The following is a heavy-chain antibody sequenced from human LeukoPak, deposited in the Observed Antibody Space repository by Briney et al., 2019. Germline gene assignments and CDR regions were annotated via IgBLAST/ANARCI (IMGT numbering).Heavy chain of an antibody. Sequence: GGSLRLSCAASGFTFSNYWMHWVRQAPGKGLVWVSRINGDGSGTTYADSVKGRFTISRDNAKNTLYLQMNSLRAEDTAVYFCAVNFDYWGQGTLVTVSS. J-gene: IGHJ4*02. V-gene: IGHV3-74*01. CDR3: AVNFDY. CDR1: GFTFSNYW. CDR2: INGDGSGT.